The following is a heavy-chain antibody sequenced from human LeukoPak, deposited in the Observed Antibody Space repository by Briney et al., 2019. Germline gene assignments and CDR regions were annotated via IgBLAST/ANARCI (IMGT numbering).Heavy chain of an antibody. CDR3: ARDSLGRTYYYDSSEGDYYYYYMDV. CDR1: GGSINTYY. V-gene: IGHV4-59*12. Sequence: SETLSLTCTVSGGSINTYYWSWIRQSPGKALEWIGYIYYSGSTSYNPSLKSRVTISVDTSKNQFSLKLSSVTAADTAVYYCARDSLGRTYYYDSSEGDYYYYYMDVWGKGTTVTVSS. D-gene: IGHD3-22*01. CDR2: IYYSGST. J-gene: IGHJ6*03.